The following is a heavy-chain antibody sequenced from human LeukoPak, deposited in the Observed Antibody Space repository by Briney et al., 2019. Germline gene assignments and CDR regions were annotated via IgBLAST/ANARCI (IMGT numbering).Heavy chain of an antibody. V-gene: IGHV3-48*03. Sequence: WGSLTLTCAASGFTFSSYEMNCVRQAPGKGLEWVSYISSSGSTIYYADSVKGRFTISRDNAKNSLFLQMNSLRAEDTAVYFCARNCNQLLTYCSQGSLVSVSS. D-gene: IGHD2-2*01. CDR2: ISSSGSTI. CDR1: GFTFSSYE. J-gene: IGHJ4*02. CDR3: ARNCNQLLTY.